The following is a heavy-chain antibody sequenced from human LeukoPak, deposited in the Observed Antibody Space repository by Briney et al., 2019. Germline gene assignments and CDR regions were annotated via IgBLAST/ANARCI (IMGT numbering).Heavy chain of an antibody. V-gene: IGHV3-30*18. D-gene: IGHD4-11*01. CDR3: AKDDYNAGLIDY. J-gene: IGHJ4*02. CDR1: GFTFSSYG. Sequence: GGSPRLSCAASGFTFSSYGMHWVRQAPGKGLEWVAVISYDGSNKYYADSVKGRFTISRDNSKNTLYLQMNSLRAEDTAVYYCAKDDYNAGLIDYWGQGTLVTVSS. CDR2: ISYDGSNK.